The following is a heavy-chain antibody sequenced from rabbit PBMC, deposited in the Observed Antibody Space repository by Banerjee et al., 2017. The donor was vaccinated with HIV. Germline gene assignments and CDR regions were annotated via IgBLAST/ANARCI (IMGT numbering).Heavy chain of an antibody. D-gene: IGHD1-1*01. J-gene: IGHJ4*01. CDR2: INTSSGNT. Sequence: QEYLEESGGDLVKPEGSLTLSCTVSGFTLSSYVMCWVRQAPGKGLEWIGCINTSSGNTVYASWAKGRFTISKTSSTTVTLQMTSLTAADTATYFCARDLSGVIGWNLNLWGQGTLVTVS. V-gene: IGHV1S45*01. CDR3: ARDLSGVIGWNLNL. CDR1: GFTLSSYV.